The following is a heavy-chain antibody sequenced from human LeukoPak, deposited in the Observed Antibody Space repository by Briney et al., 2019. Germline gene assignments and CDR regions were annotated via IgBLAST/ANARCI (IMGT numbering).Heavy chain of an antibody. CDR2: IGSGGSTI. CDR3: ARINIRWFDP. J-gene: IGHJ5*02. CDR1: GFTFSSYE. D-gene: IGHD3-10*01. V-gene: IGHV3-48*03. Sequence: PGGSLRLSCAASGFTFSSYEMNWVRQAPGKGLEWISYIGSGGSTIYNADSVKGRFTISRDNAKNSLYLQMNSLRAEDTAVYYCARINIRWFDPWSQGTLVTVSS.